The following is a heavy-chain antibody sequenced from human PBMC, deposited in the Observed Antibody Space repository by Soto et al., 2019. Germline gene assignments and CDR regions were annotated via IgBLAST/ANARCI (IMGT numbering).Heavy chain of an antibody. CDR2: IKSFNGDT. J-gene: IGHJ5*02. CDR3: ARVFSPYYDVLTRNWFDP. CDR1: GYTFTGYY. D-gene: IGHD3-9*01. V-gene: IGHV1-2*02. Sequence: RASVKVSCKASGYTFTGYYMNWARQAPGQGLEWMGWIKSFNGDTNYAQKFQGRVTLTRDTSISTAYMELSRLKSGYTAVYYCARVFSPYYDVLTRNWFDPWGQGTPVTVSS.